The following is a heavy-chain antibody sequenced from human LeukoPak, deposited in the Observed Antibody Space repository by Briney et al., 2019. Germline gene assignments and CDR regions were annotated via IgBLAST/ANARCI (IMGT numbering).Heavy chain of an antibody. V-gene: IGHV4-38-2*01. J-gene: IGHJ4*02. D-gene: IGHD5-24*01. Sequence: SETLSLTCAVSGFSISSGYYWGWIRQPPGKGLEWIGTIYHSGNTYYNPSLKSRVTISVDTSKNQLSLKLSSLTAADTAVYYCARRDGTYFDQWGPGTLVTVSS. CDR1: GFSISSGYY. CDR3: ARRDGTYFDQ. CDR2: IYHSGNT.